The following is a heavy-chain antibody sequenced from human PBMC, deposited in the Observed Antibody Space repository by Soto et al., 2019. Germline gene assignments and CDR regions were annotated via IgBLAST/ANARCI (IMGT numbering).Heavy chain of an antibody. CDR2: IGGSGATT. J-gene: IGHJ4*02. V-gene: IGHV3-23*01. Sequence: GGSLRLSCAASGFTFSTYGVSWVRQAPGKGLEWVSAIGGSGATTYYTDSVKGRFTISRDNSRNTVYLQMNSLRAEDTAVYYCAKLESSSHYWGQGTLVTVSS. CDR3: AKLESSSHY. D-gene: IGHD3-3*01. CDR1: GFTFSTYG.